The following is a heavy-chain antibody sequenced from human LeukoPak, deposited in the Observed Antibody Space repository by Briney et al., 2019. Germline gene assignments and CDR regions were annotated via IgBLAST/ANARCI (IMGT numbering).Heavy chain of an antibody. Sequence: ASVKVSCKASGGTFSSYAISWVRQAPGQGLEWMGGIIPIFGTANYAQKFQGRVTITTDESTSTAYMELRSLRSDDTAVYYCARDWRRDGYKMGGYWGQGTLVTVSS. CDR1: GGTFSSYA. CDR2: IIPIFGTA. J-gene: IGHJ4*02. V-gene: IGHV1-69*05. CDR3: ARDWRRDGYKMGGY. D-gene: IGHD5-24*01.